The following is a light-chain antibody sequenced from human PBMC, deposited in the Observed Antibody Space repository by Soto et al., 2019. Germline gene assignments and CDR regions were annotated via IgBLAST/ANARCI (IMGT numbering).Light chain of an antibody. J-gene: IGKJ3*01. CDR3: HQTYRTPYT. Sequence: DIQMTQSPPSLSASAGDRVTISCRASQNIVTYVNWYQLKPGQAPKLLIYAASRLQSGVPSGFSGSGTGTYFTLTINTLQPEDFATYSFHQTYRTPYTFGPGPKVHI. CDR1: QNIVTY. CDR2: AAS. V-gene: IGKV1-39*01.